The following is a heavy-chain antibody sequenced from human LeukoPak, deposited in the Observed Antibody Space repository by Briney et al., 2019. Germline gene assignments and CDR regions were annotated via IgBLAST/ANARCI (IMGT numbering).Heavy chain of an antibody. D-gene: IGHD2-15*01. J-gene: IGHJ5*02. V-gene: IGHV4-59*01. CDR3: ARDGYCSGGSCWFDP. CDR2: IYYSGST. CDR1: GGSISSYY. Sequence: SETLSLTCTVSGGSISSYYWSWIRHPPGKGLEWIGYIYYSGSTNYNPSLKSRVTISVDTSKNQFSLKLSSVTAADTAVYYCARDGYCSGGSCWFDPWGQGTLVTVSS.